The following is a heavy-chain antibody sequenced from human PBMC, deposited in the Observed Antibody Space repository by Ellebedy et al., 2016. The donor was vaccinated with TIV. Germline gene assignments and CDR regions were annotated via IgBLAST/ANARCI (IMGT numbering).Heavy chain of an antibody. CDR1: GGSISSGGYY. CDR2: IYYSGSI. V-gene: IGHV4-31*03. D-gene: IGHD6-13*01. Sequence: MPSETLSLTCTVSGGSISSGGYYWSWIRQHPGKGLEWIGYIYYSGSIYYNPSLKSRVTISVDTSKNQFSLKLSSVTAADTAVYYCARQAGSSWYPNYYYYGMDVWGQGTTVTVSS. J-gene: IGHJ6*02. CDR3: ARQAGSSWYPNYYYYGMDV.